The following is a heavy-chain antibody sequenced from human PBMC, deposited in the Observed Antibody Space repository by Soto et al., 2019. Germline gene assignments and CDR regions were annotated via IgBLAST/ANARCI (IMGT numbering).Heavy chain of an antibody. CDR3: ASSLEWLPPGVYGMDV. CDR1: GGTFSSYA. Sequence: RASVKVSCKASGGTFSSYAISWVRQAPGQGLEWMGGIIPIFGTANYAQKFQGRVTITADKSTSTAYMELSSLRSEDTAVYYCASSLEWLPPGVYGMDVWGQGTTVTVSS. J-gene: IGHJ6*02. D-gene: IGHD3-3*01. CDR2: IIPIFGTA. V-gene: IGHV1-69*06.